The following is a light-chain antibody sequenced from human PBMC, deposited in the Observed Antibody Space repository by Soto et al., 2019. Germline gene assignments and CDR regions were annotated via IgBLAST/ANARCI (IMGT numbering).Light chain of an antibody. Sequence: PGERATLSCRASPSVTNYLAWYHKKPGQPPRLLIYGAFNRAAGIPARFSGSGSGTDFTLTTSSLEPEDSAVYYCQQRNIWPPVTFGQGTRLEIK. J-gene: IGKJ5*01. CDR2: GAF. CDR1: PSVTNY. V-gene: IGKV3-11*01. CDR3: QQRNIWPPVT.